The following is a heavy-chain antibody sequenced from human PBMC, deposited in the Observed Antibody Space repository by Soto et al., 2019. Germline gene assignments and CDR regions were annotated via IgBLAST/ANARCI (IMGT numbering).Heavy chain of an antibody. V-gene: IGHV4-39*01. Sequence: QLQLQESGPGLVKPSETLSLTCTVSGGSISSSSYYWGWIRQPPGKGLEWIGSIYYSGSTYYNPSLKSRVTISVDTSKNQFSLKLSSVTAADTAVYYCASKYSSSDSEWFDPWGQGTLVTVSS. J-gene: IGHJ5*02. CDR3: ASKYSSSDSEWFDP. D-gene: IGHD6-6*01. CDR2: IYYSGST. CDR1: GGSISSSSYY.